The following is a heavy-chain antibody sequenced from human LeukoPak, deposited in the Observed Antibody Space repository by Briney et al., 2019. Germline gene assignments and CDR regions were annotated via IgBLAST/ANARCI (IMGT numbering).Heavy chain of an antibody. V-gene: IGHV1-8*01. Sequence: ASVKVSCKASGYTFTSYDINWVRQATGQGLEWMGWMNPNSGNTGYAQKFQGRATMTRNTSISTAYMELSSLRSEDTAVYYCARGPGLDTAMVTPSDYWGQGTLVTVSS. CDR1: GYTFTSYD. CDR3: ARGPGLDTAMVTPSDY. CDR2: MNPNSGNT. J-gene: IGHJ4*02. D-gene: IGHD5-18*01.